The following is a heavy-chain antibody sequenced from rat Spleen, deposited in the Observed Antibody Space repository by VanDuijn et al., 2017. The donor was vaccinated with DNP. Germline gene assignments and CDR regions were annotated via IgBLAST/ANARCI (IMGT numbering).Heavy chain of an antibody. Sequence: EVQLVESGGGPVQPGRSLKLSCVASGFIFSNYWMTWIRQAPGKGLEWVASIIYDGSCIYYRDSVKGRFTISRDNGKSTLYLQMDSLRSEDTATYYCTRLDYWGQGVMVTVSS. CDR2: IIYDGSCI. CDR1: GFIFSNYW. CDR3: TRLDY. J-gene: IGHJ2*01. V-gene: IGHV5-31*01.